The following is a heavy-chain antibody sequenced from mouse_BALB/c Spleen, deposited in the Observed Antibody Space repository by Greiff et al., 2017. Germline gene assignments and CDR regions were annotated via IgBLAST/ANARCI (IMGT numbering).Heavy chain of an antibody. CDR2: ISYSGST. Sequence: EVKLQESGPGLVKPSQSLSLTCTVTGYSITSDYAWNWIRQFPGNKLEWMGYISYSGSTSYNPSLKSRISITRDTSKNQFFLQLNSVTTEDTATYYCARWGNRYDGAWFAYWGQGTLVTVSA. D-gene: IGHD2-14*01. J-gene: IGHJ3*01. CDR3: ARWGNRYDGAWFAY. V-gene: IGHV3-2*02. CDR1: GYSITSDYA.